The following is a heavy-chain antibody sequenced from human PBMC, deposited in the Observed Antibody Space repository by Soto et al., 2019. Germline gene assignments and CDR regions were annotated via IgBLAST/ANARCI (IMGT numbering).Heavy chain of an antibody. CDR3: ARVSRARYGMDV. V-gene: IGHV1-2*02. CDR1: VYTFTGYY. D-gene: IGHD2-15*01. CDR2: INPNSGGT. Sequence: AXSVKVSCKASVYTFTGYYMHWVRQAPGQGLEWMGWINPNSGGTNYAQKFQGRVTMTRDTSISTAYMELSRLRSDDTAVYYCARVSRARYGMDVWGQGTTVTVSS. J-gene: IGHJ6*02.